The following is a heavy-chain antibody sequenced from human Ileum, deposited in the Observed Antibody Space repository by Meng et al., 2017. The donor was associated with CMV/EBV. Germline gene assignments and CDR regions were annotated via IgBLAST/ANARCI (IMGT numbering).Heavy chain of an antibody. Sequence: GESLKISCATSGFTFGDYGMNWVRQAPGKGLEWIAFIRSKTFGDITKYAASVGGGFTILRDDSNSIAYLQKNSMKSDDTAVYYCTRSERRYCSGGNCPIDHWGQGTLVTVSS. J-gene: IGHJ4*02. CDR1: GFTFGDYG. CDR3: TRSERRYCSGGNCPIDH. D-gene: IGHD2-15*01. V-gene: IGHV3-49*04. CDR2: IRSKTFGDIT.